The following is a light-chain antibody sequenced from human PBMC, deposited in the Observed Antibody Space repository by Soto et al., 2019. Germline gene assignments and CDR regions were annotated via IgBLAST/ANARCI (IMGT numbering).Light chain of an antibody. CDR3: QQYNNWPPLT. Sequence: EIVMTQSPATQSVSPGERATLSCRASQSVSSNLAWYQQKPGQAPRLLIYGASTRATSIPARFSGSGSGTEFTLTISSLQSEDFAVYYCQQYNNWPPLTFGGGTKVEIK. CDR1: QSVSSN. CDR2: GAS. V-gene: IGKV3-15*01. J-gene: IGKJ4*01.